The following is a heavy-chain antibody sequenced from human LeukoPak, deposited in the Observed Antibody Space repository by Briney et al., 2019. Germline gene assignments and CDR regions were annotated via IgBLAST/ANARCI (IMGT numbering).Heavy chain of an antibody. Sequence: ASVKVSCTASGYTFTGYYMHWVRQAPGQGLEWMGWINPNSGGTNYAQKFQGRVTMTRDTSISTAYMELSRLRSDDTAVYYCARDISSGFMGWYFDLWGRGTLVTVSS. CDR2: INPNSGGT. V-gene: IGHV1-2*02. CDR1: GYTFTGYY. CDR3: ARDISSGFMGWYFDL. J-gene: IGHJ2*01. D-gene: IGHD6-19*01.